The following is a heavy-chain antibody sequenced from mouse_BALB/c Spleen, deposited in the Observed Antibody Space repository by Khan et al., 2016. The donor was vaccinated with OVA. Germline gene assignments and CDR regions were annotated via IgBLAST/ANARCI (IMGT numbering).Heavy chain of an antibody. J-gene: IGHJ4*01. CDR2: ISSSGST. CDR1: VYSITSYYA. V-gene: IGHV3-2*02. D-gene: IGHD2-3*01. Sequence: VQLKQSGPGLVKPSQSLSLTCTVTVYSITSYYAWNWIRQFPGNKLEWMGYISSSGSTNYNPALKSRISITRYTSKNQFFLQLNTVTTEDTATYYCARDGSRYNYAMDYWGQGTSVTVSS. CDR3: ARDGSRYNYAMDY.